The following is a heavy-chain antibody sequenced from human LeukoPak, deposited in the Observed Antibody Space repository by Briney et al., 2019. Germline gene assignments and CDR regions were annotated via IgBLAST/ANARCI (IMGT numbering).Heavy chain of an antibody. CDR2: IHYSGNT. V-gene: IGHV4-39*01. J-gene: IGHJ1*01. CDR3: ARPPRGIPSEYFHH. Sequence: SETLSLTCTVSGGSISSSSYYWGWIRKPPGKGLEWIGSIHYSGNTYYNPSLKSRVTISVDTSKNQFSLKLTSVTAADTAVYYCARPPRGIPSEYFHHWGQGTLVTVSS. CDR1: GGSISSSSYY. D-gene: IGHD2-2*02.